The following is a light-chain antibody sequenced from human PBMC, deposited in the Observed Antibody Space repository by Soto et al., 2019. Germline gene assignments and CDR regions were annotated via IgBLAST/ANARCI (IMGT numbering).Light chain of an antibody. V-gene: IGKV1-39*01. CDR2: SAS. CDR1: QSISSY. CDR3: QQSYSTPLT. J-gene: IGKJ4*01. Sequence: DIQMTQSPSSLSASVEDRVTITYQASQSISSYLNWYQQKPGKAPKLLIYSASSLQSAVPSRFSGSGSGTDFSLTISSLQPEDFATYYCQQSYSTPLTFGGGTKVEIK.